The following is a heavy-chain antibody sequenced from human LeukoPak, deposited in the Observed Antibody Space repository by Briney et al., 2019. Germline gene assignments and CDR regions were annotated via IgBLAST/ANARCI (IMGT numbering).Heavy chain of an antibody. Sequence: SETLSLTCTLCGGLQCSRRYHGRWIRQPPGKGLEWIGSIYYSGSTYYNPSLKSRVTISVDTSKNQFSLKLSSVTAADTAVYYCAISVAAVYAPFWGQGTVVTVSS. J-gene: IGHJ4*02. D-gene: IGHD2-8*01. CDR3: AISVAAVYAPF. V-gene: IGHV4-39*01. CDR2: IYYSGST. CDR1: GGLQCSRRYH.